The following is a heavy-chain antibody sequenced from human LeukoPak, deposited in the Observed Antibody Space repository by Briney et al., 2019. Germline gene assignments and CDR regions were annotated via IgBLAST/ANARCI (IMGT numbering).Heavy chain of an antibody. CDR1: GFTFSSYW. D-gene: IGHD3/OR15-3a*01. CDR3: ARDDGFSCYSY. CDR2: MNLDGSEK. V-gene: IGHV3-7*01. Sequence: GGSLRLSCTASGFTFSSYWMTWVRQAPGKGLEWVANMNLDGSEKYYVDSVKGRFIISRDNAKNSLFLQMNSLIAEDTAVYYCARDDGFSCYSYWGQGTLVTVSS. J-gene: IGHJ4*02.